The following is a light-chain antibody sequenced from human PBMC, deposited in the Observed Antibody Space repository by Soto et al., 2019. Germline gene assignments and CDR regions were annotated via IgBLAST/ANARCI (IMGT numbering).Light chain of an antibody. CDR3: QQYYSFPRT. CDR1: QSISSW. Sequence: DIQMTQSPSTRAASLADRFTITCRASQSISSWLAWYQQKPGKAPELLIYAASTLQSGVPSRFSGSGSGTDFTLTISCLQSEDFATYYCQQYYSFPRTFGQGTKVDI. V-gene: IGKV1-5*01. CDR2: AAS. J-gene: IGKJ1*01.